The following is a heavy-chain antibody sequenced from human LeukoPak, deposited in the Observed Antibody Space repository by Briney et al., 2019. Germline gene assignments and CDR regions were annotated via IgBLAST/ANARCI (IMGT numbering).Heavy chain of an antibody. J-gene: IGHJ4*02. CDR3: AKDPWRSYDSSGYYGRGTGIWDY. CDR2: IYYSGST. V-gene: IGHV4-31*03. D-gene: IGHD3-22*01. CDR1: GGSISSGGYY. Sequence: SETLSLTCTVSGGSISSGGYYWSWIRQHPGKGLEWIGYIYYSGSTYYNPSLKSRVTISVDTSKNQFSLKLSSVTAADTAVYYCAKDPWRSYDSSGYYGRGTGIWDYWGQGTLVTVSS.